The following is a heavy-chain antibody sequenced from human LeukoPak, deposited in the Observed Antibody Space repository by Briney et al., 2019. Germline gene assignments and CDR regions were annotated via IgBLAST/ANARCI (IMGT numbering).Heavy chain of an antibody. CDR3: AKGSYGSGRADWFDP. CDR2: ISGSGGST. CDR1: GFTFSSYA. V-gene: IGHV3-23*01. Sequence: GGSLRLSCAASGFTFSSYAMSWVRQAPGKGLEWVSAISGSGGSTYYADSVKGRFIISRDNSKNTVYLQMNSLRAEDTAVYYCAKGSYGSGRADWFDPWGQGTLVTVSS. J-gene: IGHJ5*02. D-gene: IGHD3-10*01.